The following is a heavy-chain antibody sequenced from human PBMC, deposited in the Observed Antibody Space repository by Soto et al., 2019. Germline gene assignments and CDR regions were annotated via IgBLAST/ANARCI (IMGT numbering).Heavy chain of an antibody. CDR3: ARNDYDFWSGSVDI. D-gene: IGHD3-3*01. J-gene: IGHJ3*02. V-gene: IGHV1-18*01. CDR1: GYTFTSYG. Sequence: GASVKVSCKASGYTFTSYGISWVRQAPGQGLEWMGWISAYNGNTNYAQKLQGRVTMTTDTSTSTAYMELRSLRSDDTVVYYCARNDYDFWSGSVDIWGQGTMVTVSS. CDR2: ISAYNGNT.